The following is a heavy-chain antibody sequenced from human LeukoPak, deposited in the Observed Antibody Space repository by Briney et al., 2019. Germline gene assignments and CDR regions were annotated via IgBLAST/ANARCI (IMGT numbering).Heavy chain of an antibody. Sequence: GGSLRLSCAASGFTFDDYAMHWVRQAPGKGLGWVSGISWNSGSIGYADSVKGRFTISRDNVKNSLYLQMNSLRAEDTALYYCAKDFRGYGGRGFDYWGQGTLVTVSS. J-gene: IGHJ4*02. CDR3: AKDFRGYGGRGFDY. V-gene: IGHV3-9*01. D-gene: IGHD4-23*01. CDR1: GFTFDDYA. CDR2: ISWNSGSI.